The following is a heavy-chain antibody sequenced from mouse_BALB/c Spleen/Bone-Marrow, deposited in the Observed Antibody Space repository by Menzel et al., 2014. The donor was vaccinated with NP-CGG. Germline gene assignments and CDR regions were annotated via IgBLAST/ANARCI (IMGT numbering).Heavy chain of an antibody. CDR1: GFAFSGYD. Sequence: EVHLVESGGGLVKPGGSLKLSCAASGFAFSGYDMSWVRQTPEKRLEWVAYISSGGSNTYYPDTVKGRFTISRGNAKNTLYLQMNSLKSEDTAMYYCARQRGYAYAMDYWGQGTSVTVSS. J-gene: IGHJ4*01. CDR3: ARQRGYAYAMDY. CDR2: ISSGGSNT. V-gene: IGHV5-12-1*01. D-gene: IGHD2-2*01.